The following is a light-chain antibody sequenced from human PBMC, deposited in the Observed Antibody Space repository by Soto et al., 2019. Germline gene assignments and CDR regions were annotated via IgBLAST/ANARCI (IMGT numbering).Light chain of an antibody. CDR1: SSDVGVYNY. Sequence: QSALTQPRSVSGSPGQSVTISCTGTSSDVGVYNYVSWYQLHPGKAPKLMIYDVSKRPSGVPDRFSGSKSGNTASLTISGLQAEDEADYYCCSYSGSYTVVFGTGTKLTVL. V-gene: IGLV2-11*01. J-gene: IGLJ1*01. CDR2: DVS. CDR3: CSYSGSYTVV.